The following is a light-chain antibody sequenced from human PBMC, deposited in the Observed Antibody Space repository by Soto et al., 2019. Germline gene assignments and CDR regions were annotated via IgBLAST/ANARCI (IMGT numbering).Light chain of an antibody. J-gene: IGKJ4*01. V-gene: IGKV1-9*01. CDR3: QQLNSYPLT. CDR2: AAS. CDR1: QGISSY. Sequence: IQLTQSPSSLSASVGDRVTITCRASQGISSYLAWYQQEAVKAPKFLIYAASTLQSGVPSRFSGGGSGTDFTLTISSLQPEDFATYYCQQLNSYPLTFGGGTKVEIK.